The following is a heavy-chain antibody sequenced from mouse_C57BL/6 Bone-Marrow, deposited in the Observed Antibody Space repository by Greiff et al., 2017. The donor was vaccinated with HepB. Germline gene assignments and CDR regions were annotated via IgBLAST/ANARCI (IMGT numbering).Heavy chain of an antibody. Sequence: QVQLQQSGAELARPGASVKLSCKASGYTFTSYGISWVKQRTGQGLEWIGEIYPRSGNTYYNEKFKGKATLTADKSSSTAYMELRSLTSEDSAVYFCARWGGNYGYYAMDYGGQGTAVTVSS. CDR2: IYPRSGNT. D-gene: IGHD2-1*01. CDR3: ARWGGNYGYYAMDY. V-gene: IGHV1-81*01. CDR1: GYTFTSYG. J-gene: IGHJ4*01.